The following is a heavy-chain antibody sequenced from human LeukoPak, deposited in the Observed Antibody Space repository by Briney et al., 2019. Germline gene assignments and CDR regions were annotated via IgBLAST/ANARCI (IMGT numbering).Heavy chain of an antibody. D-gene: IGHD2-2*01. CDR1: GFTFRSYS. CDR3: ARAPTVLVGYCSSSSCQADY. Sequence: GGSLRLSCAASGFTFRSYSMNWVRQAPGKGLEWFSAIDPSSTYIYYADSVKGRFTISRDNAENSLYLQMNSLRVEDTAVYYCARAPTVLVGYCSSSSCQADYWGQGTLVTVSP. CDR2: IDPSSTYI. J-gene: IGHJ4*02. V-gene: IGHV3-21*01.